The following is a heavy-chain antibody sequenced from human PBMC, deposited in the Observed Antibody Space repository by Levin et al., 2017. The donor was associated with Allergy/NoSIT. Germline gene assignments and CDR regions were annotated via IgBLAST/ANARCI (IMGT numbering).Heavy chain of an antibody. CDR3: ARFVDADFYFDY. CDR1: GFTVSGNY. Sequence: GGSLRLSCAASGFTVSGNYMSWVRQAPGKGLEWVSFIYAGGATYYADSVKGRFTISRDTSKNILYLQMNSLRAEDTAVYYRARFVDADFYFDYWGQGTLVTVSS. CDR2: IYAGGAT. J-gene: IGHJ4*02. D-gene: IGHD4-17*01. V-gene: IGHV3-53*01.